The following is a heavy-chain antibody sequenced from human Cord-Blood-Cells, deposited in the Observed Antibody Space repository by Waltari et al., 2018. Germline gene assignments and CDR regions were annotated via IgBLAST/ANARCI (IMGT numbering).Heavy chain of an antibody. V-gene: IGHV1-24*01. CDR2: FEPEDGET. D-gene: IGHD3-10*01. J-gene: IGHJ4*02. CDR3: ATDPYYYGSGSYDY. CDR1: GYTLTELS. Sequence: QVQLVQSGAEVKKPGASVKVSCKVSGYTLTELSMHWVRQAPGKGLEWMGGFEPEDGETSYALKFQGRVTMTEDTSTDTAYMELSSLRSEDTAVYYCATDPYYYGSGSYDYWGQGTLVTVSS.